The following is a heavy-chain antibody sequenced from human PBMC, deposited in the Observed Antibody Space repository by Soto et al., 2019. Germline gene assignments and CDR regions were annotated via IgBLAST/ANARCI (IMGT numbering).Heavy chain of an antibody. Sequence: SETLSLTCTVSGGSISSGGYYWSWIRQRPGKGLEWIGYIYYSGSTYYNPSLKSRVTISVDTSKNQFSLKLSSVTAADTAVYYCARGGGYDFWSGYYNYYYGMDVWGQGTTVTVSS. CDR3: ARGGGYDFWSGYYNYYYGMDV. J-gene: IGHJ6*02. CDR2: IYYSGST. V-gene: IGHV4-31*03. CDR1: GGSISSGGYY. D-gene: IGHD3-3*01.